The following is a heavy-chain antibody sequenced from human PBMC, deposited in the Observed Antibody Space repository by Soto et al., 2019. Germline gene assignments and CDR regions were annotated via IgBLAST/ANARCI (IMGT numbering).Heavy chain of an antibody. Sequence: EVQLVESGGSIVQPGGSLRLSSAASGFTFSSYWMHWVRQAPGKGLVWVSRINSDGSSTSYADSVKGRFTISRDNAKNTLYLQMNSLRAEDTAVYYCARDYGDYPPADYWGQGTLVTVSS. V-gene: IGHV3-74*01. J-gene: IGHJ4*02. CDR3: ARDYGDYPPADY. D-gene: IGHD4-17*01. CDR2: INSDGSST. CDR1: GFTFSSYW.